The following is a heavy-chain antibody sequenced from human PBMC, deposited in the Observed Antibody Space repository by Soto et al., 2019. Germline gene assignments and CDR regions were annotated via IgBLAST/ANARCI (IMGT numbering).Heavy chain of an antibody. V-gene: IGHV4-59*08. CDR1: GGSISSYY. J-gene: IGHJ4*02. CDR2: IYYSGST. CDR3: ATQARYFSSTSCFAY. D-gene: IGHD2-2*01. Sequence: QVQLQESGPGLVKPSETLSLTCTVSGGSISSYYWSWIRQPPGKGLEGIGYIYYSGSTNYNPSLKSRVTISVDTSKNQFSLKLSSVTAADTAVYYCATQARYFSSTSCFAYWGQGTLVTVSS.